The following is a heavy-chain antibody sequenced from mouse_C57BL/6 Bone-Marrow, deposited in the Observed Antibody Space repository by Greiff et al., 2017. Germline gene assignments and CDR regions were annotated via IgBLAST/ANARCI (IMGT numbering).Heavy chain of an antibody. V-gene: IGHV14-2*01. Sequence: VQLQQSGAELVKPGASVKLSCTASGFNINDYYMHWVKQRTGQGLEWIGRIDPEDGETNYAPKIQGKATRTADTPSNTAYLQRSSLTSYDTAVYYSARWEERCFDYWGQGTTLTVSS. CDR1: GFNINDYY. J-gene: IGHJ2*01. CDR2: IDPEDGET. D-gene: IGHD4-1*01. CDR3: ARWEERCFDY.